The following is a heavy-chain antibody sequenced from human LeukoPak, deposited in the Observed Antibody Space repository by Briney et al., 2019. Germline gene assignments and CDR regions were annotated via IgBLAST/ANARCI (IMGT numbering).Heavy chain of an antibody. D-gene: IGHD2-15*01. J-gene: IGHJ4*02. CDR3: ASNERYCSGGNCYPRFSDC. CDR2: IYYSGST. Sequence: SETLSLTCTVSGGSISSSYFWGWIRQPPGKGLEWLGGIYYSGSTYYNPSLKSRVTISVDTSKNQFSLKLTSLTAADTAVYYCASNERYCSGGNCYPRFSDCWGQGTLVTVSS. V-gene: IGHV4-39*01. CDR1: GGSISSSYF.